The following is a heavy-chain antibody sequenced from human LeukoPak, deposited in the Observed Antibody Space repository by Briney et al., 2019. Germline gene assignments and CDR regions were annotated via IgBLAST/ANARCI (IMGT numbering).Heavy chain of an antibody. V-gene: IGHV4-34*01. Sequence: SETLSLTCAVYGGSFSGYYWSWIRQPPGKGLEWIGEINHSGSTNYNPSLKSRVTISVDTSKNQFSLKLSSVTAADTAVYYCAGKDYYDSSGYYYLAGMDVWGQGTTVTVSS. CDR1: GGSFSGYY. D-gene: IGHD3-22*01. CDR3: AGKDYYDSSGYYYLAGMDV. CDR2: INHSGST. J-gene: IGHJ6*02.